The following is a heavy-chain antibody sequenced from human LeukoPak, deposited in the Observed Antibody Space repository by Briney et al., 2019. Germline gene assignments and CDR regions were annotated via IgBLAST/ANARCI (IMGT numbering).Heavy chain of an antibody. Sequence: GESLKISCKGSGYSFTSYWIGWVRQMPGKGLEWMGLIYPGDSDTRYSPSFQGQVTISADKSISTAYLQWSSLKASDTAMYYCARHSLVGNCSSTRCYDWHFDLWGRGTLVTVSS. CDR1: GYSFTSYW. V-gene: IGHV5-51*01. J-gene: IGHJ2*01. CDR2: IYPGDSDT. D-gene: IGHD2-2*01. CDR3: ARHSLVGNCSSTRCYDWHFDL.